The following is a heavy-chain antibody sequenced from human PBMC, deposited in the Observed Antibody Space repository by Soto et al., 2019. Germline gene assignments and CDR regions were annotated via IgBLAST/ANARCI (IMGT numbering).Heavy chain of an antibody. CDR2: IIPIFGTA. J-gene: IGHJ3*02. CDR3: ARVPVVVAATSSVIAFDI. Sequence: VKVSGKAYVLTFNSYVKIRARQAPGKGLEWMGEIIPIFGTANYAQKFQGRVTITADESTSTAYMELSSLRSEDTAVYYCARVPVVVAATSSVIAFDIWGQVTMVTVSS. CDR1: VLTFNSYV. V-gene: IGHV1-69*13. D-gene: IGHD2-15*01.